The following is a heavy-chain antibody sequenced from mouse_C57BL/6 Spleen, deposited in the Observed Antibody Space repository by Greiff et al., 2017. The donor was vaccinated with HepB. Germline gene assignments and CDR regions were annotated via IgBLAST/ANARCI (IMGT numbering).Heavy chain of an antibody. Sequence: EVQRVESGGGLVKPGGSLKLSCAASGFTFSSYAMSWVRQTPEKRLEWVATISDGGSYTYYPDNVKGRFTISRDNAKNNLYLQMSHLKSEDTAMYYCARGSSYEYYAMDYWGQGTSVTVSS. V-gene: IGHV5-4*01. D-gene: IGHD1-1*01. J-gene: IGHJ4*01. CDR1: GFTFSSYA. CDR2: ISDGGSYT. CDR3: ARGSSYEYYAMDY.